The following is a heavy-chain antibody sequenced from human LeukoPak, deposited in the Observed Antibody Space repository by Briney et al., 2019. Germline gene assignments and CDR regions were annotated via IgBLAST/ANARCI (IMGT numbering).Heavy chain of an antibody. CDR2: INTIGSPI. CDR1: GFTFSSFE. J-gene: IGHJ4*02. Sequence: GGSLRLSCAASGFTFSSFEMNWVRQAPGKGLEWVSYINTIGSPIYYADSVKGRFTISRDNTKNSLYLQMNSLRAEDTAVYYCVRLGGRNGFDYWGQGTLVTVSS. CDR3: VRLGGRNGFDY. D-gene: IGHD3-16*01. V-gene: IGHV3-48*03.